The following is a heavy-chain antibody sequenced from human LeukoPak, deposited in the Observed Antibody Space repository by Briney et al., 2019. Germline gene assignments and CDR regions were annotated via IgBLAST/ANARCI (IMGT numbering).Heavy chain of an antibody. CDR3: ARVGVFGSGRPHDY. V-gene: IGHV4-59*01. D-gene: IGHD3-10*01. CDR1: GGSISSYY. CDR2: IYYSGST. J-gene: IGHJ4*02. Sequence: PSETLSLTCAVSGGSISSYYWSWIRQPPGKGLEWIGYIYYSGSTNYNPSLKSRVTISVDTSKNQFSLKLSSVTAADTAVYYCARVGVFGSGRPHDYWGQGTLVTVSS.